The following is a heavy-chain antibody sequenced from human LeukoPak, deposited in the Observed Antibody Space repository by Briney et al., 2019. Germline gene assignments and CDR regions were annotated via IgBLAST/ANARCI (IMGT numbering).Heavy chain of an antibody. CDR2: ISRVISTV. CDR1: GFTFNTYS. CDR3: ARGSSWLDY. D-gene: IGHD6-13*01. V-gene: IGHV3-48*01. J-gene: IGHJ4*02. Sequence: YPGGSLRLSCAASGFTFNTYSMNWVRQAPGKGLEWVSFISRVISTVYYADSVKGRFTISRDNAKNSMYLQMNSLRVEDTAVYYCARGSSWLDYWGQGILVTVSS.